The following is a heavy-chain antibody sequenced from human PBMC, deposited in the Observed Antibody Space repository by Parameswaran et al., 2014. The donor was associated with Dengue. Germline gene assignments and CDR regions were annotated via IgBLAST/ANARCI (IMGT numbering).Heavy chain of an antibody. J-gene: IGHJ4*02. CDR2: FYYTGST. V-gene: IGHV4-39*01. Sequence: VRQMPGKGPEWIGTFYYTGSTYYNPSLKSRVTISVDTSKNQFSLRLSSVTAADTAVYYCARHMHFSDTSDPYYFPPNFDYWGQGTLVTVSS. D-gene: IGHD3-22*01. CDR3: ARHMHFSDTSDPYYFPPNFDY.